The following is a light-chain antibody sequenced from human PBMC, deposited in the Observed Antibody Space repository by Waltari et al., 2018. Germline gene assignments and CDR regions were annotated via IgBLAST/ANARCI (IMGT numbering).Light chain of an antibody. CDR1: RSNIKSTY. Sequence: QSVLTQPPSASGSPGQKVTISCSGGRSNIKSTYVSWYQQLPGTAPKPLIYRSNTRPSGGPGRCAGSKSGTAASLAISGLRSADEADCYCAAWDDSLSGRVFGGGTKLTVL. J-gene: IGLJ3*02. CDR3: AAWDDSLSGRV. CDR2: RSN. V-gene: IGLV1-47*01.